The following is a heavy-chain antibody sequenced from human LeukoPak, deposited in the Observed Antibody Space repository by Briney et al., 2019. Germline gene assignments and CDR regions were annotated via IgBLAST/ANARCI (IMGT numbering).Heavy chain of an antibody. V-gene: IGHV1-69*15. CDR2: IIPIFGTA. Sequence: ASVKVSCKASGGTFSSYAISWVRQAPGQGLEWMGRIIPIFGTANYAQKFQGRVTITADESTSTAYMELSSLRSEDAAVYYCARSFSHSSSFDYWGQGTLVTVSS. CDR1: GGTFSSYA. J-gene: IGHJ4*02. CDR3: ARSFSHSSSFDY. D-gene: IGHD6-6*01.